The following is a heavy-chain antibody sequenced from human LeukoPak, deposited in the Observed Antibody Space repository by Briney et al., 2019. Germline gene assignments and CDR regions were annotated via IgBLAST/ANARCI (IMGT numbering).Heavy chain of an antibody. Sequence: SCKASGGTFSSYAMSWVRQAPGKGLEWVSAIVSSGDSTYYADSVKGRFTISRDNSKNTLYLQMNSLRAEDTAVYYCAKADGGQWPSSYYYYYMDVWGKGTTVTVSS. V-gene: IGHV3-23*01. J-gene: IGHJ6*03. CDR2: IVSSGDST. CDR3: AKADGGQWPSSYYYYYMDV. CDR1: GGTFSSYA. D-gene: IGHD6-19*01.